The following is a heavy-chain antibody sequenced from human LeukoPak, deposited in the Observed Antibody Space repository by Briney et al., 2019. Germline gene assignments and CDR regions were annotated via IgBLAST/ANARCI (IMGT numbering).Heavy chain of an antibody. CDR2: IIPILGIA. Sequence: SVTVSCKASGGTFSSYAISWVRQAPGQGLEWMGRIIPILGIANYAQKFHGRVTITADKSTSTAYMELSSLRSEDTAVYYCARDPGYGGNSAVDYWGQGTLVTVSS. CDR3: ARDPGYGGNSAVDY. CDR1: GGTFSSYA. J-gene: IGHJ4*02. V-gene: IGHV1-69*04. D-gene: IGHD4-23*01.